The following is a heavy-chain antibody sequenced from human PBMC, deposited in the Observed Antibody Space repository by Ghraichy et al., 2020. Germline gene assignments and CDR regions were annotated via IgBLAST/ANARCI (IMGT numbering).Heavy chain of an antibody. J-gene: IGHJ4*02. Sequence: GALRLSCAASGFTFSSYAMSWVRQAPGKGLEWVSAISGSGGSTYYADSVKGRFTISRDNSKNTLYLQMNSLRAEDTAVYYCAKPITMIVVVIEGNFDYWGQGTLVTVSS. CDR2: ISGSGGST. CDR1: GFTFSSYA. V-gene: IGHV3-23*01. D-gene: IGHD3-22*01. CDR3: AKPITMIVVVIEGNFDY.